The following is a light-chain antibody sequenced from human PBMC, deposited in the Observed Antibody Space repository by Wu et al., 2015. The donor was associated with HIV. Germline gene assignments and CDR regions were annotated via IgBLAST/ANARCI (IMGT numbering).Light chain of an antibody. CDR3: QKYATSALA. CDR1: ESLGSY. J-gene: IGKJ4*01. V-gene: IGKV3-20*01. Sequence: IVMTQSPVTLSVSPGESATLSCRASESLGSYLAWYQQRPGQAPRLLIYGASTRATGIPDRFSGSGSGTDFTLTISRLEPEDFALYYCQKYATSALAFGGGTKVEIK. CDR2: GAS.